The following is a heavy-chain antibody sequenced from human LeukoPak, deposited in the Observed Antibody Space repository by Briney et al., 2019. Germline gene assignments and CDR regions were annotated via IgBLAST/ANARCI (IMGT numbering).Heavy chain of an antibody. Sequence: SETLSLTCAVYGESFSGSSWSWFGQPQGKGLEGLGETDHNESTNYNPSLKSRVTMSVDTSKNQFSLQLNSVTPEDTAVYYCARARGSFGELLFAYYFDYWGQGTLVTVSS. V-gene: IGHV4-34*01. CDR1: GESFSGSS. J-gene: IGHJ4*02. D-gene: IGHD3-10*01. CDR3: ARARGSFGELLFAYYFDY. CDR2: TDHNEST.